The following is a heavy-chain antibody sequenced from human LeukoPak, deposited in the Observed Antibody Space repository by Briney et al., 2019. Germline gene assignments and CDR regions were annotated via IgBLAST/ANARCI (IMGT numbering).Heavy chain of an antibody. Sequence: GGSLRLSCAASGFTFSSYWMHWVRQAPGKGLVWVSVINNDGSGTNYADSVKGRSTISRDNAKNTLYLQMTSLGAEDTAVYYCVRGGFGHAMDVWGQGTTVAVSS. V-gene: IGHV3-74*01. CDR1: GFTFSSYW. CDR2: INNDGSGT. CDR3: VRGGFGHAMDV. J-gene: IGHJ6*02. D-gene: IGHD3-10*01.